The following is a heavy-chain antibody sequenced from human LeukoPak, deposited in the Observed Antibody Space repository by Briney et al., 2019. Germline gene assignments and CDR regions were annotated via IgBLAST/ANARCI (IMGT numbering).Heavy chain of an antibody. J-gene: IGHJ5*02. CDR3: ARHDWFDP. Sequence: GGSLRLSCAASGFTVSGDYMSWVRQAPGKGLEWVSVIYTGGNTYYADSVKGRFTISRDSSKNTLYLQMNSLRAEDTAVYYCARHDWFDPWGQGTLVTVSS. D-gene: IGHD3-3*01. CDR1: GFTVSGDY. CDR2: IYTGGNT. V-gene: IGHV3-53*01.